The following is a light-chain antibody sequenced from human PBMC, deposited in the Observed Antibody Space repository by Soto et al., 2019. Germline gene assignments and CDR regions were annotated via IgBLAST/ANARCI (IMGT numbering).Light chain of an antibody. V-gene: IGKV2-28*01. J-gene: IGKJ4*01. Sequence: DLVMTQSPLSLSVTPGEPASISCRSSQSLLFSNGYHYLDWYLQKPGQSPQLLIYLGSNRASGVPDRFSGSGSGTDFTLKISRVEAEDVGVYYCMQALHNPLTFGGGTKVEIK. CDR2: LGS. CDR3: MQALHNPLT. CDR1: QSLLFSNGYHY.